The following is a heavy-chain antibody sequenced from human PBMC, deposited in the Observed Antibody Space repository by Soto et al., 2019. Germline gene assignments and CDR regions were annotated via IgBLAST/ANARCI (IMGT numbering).Heavy chain of an antibody. CDR3: ARIPCGNYYTDNFFDP. CDR2: IDWDDNT. V-gene: IGHV2-70*01. Sequence: ESGPTLVNPTQTLTLTCTFSGFSLTTNGMCLSWIRQPPGKALEWLALIDWDDNTYYSTSLNNRLTLSKDTSKNQVVLLVRHMGPVDTATYYCARIPCGNYYTDNFFDPWGQGIPVTVSS. J-gene: IGHJ5*02. CDR1: GFSLTTNGMC. D-gene: IGHD3-22*01.